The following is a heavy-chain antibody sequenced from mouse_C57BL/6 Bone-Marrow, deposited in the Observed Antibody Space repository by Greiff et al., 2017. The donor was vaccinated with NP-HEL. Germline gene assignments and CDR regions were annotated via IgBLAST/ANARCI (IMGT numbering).Heavy chain of an antibody. CDR3: AREDDGYFYYDAMDY. J-gene: IGHJ4*01. CDR2: INPYNGGT. V-gene: IGHV1-19*01. CDR1: GYTFTDYY. Sequence: VQLQQSGPVLVKPGASVKMSCKASGYTFTDYYMNWVKQSHGKSLEWIGVINPYNGGTSYNQKFKGKATLTVDKSSSTAYMELNSLTSEDSAVYYCAREDDGYFYYDAMDYWGQGTSVTVSS. D-gene: IGHD2-3*01.